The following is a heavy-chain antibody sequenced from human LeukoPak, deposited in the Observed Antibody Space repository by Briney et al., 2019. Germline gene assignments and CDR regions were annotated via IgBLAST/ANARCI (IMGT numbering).Heavy chain of an antibody. CDR3: AKDQGQAVVPRRFDN. J-gene: IGHJ4*02. D-gene: IGHD2-2*01. V-gene: IGHV3-23*01. CDR2: IYYSGGNT. CDR1: GFMFSNFA. Sequence: GGSLRLSCAASGFMFSNFAMSWVRQAPGKGLEWASTIYYSGGNTYSADSVKGRFTISRDNAKNTLYLQMNSLRAEDTAVYYCAKDQGQAVVPRRFDNWGQGTLVTVSS.